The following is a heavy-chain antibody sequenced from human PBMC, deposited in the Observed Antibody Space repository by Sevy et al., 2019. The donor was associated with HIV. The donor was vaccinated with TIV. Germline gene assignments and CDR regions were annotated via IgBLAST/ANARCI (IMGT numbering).Heavy chain of an antibody. J-gene: IGHJ5*02. CDR1: GFTFSDYY. Sequence: GGSLRLSCAASGFTFSDYYMSWIRQAPGKGLEWVSYISSSGSTIYYADSVKGRFTISRDNAKNSLYLQMNSLRAEDTAVYYCGRIAVAGRRGWFDPWGQGTLVTVSS. CDR2: ISSSGSTI. D-gene: IGHD6-19*01. V-gene: IGHV3-11*01. CDR3: GRIAVAGRRGWFDP.